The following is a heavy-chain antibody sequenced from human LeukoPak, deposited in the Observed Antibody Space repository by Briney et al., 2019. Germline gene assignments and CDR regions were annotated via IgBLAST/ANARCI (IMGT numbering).Heavy chain of an antibody. D-gene: IGHD4-23*01. CDR3: ARDTTVASGMQF. J-gene: IGHJ4*02. CDR2: IYISAT. CDR1: GGSISTFS. Sequence: SETLSPTCTVSGGSISTFSWSWVRQSPGKGLEWIGSIYISATNFNPSFKSRVAMSVDTSKNQFSLRLNSVTTADSAVYYCARDTTVASGMQFWGQGTLVTVSS. V-gene: IGHV4-4*07.